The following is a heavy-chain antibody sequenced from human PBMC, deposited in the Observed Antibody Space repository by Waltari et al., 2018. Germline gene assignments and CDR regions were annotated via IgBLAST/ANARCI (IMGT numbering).Heavy chain of an antibody. Sequence: QVQLVQSGAEVKKPGASVKVSCKASGYTFTSYYMHWVRQAPGQGLEWMGIINPSGGSTSYAQKFQGRVTMTRDTSTSTVYMELSSLRSEDTAVYYCARDLPTYCSGGSCYTGSDYWGQGTLVTVSS. V-gene: IGHV1-46*01. CDR3: ARDLPTYCSGGSCYTGSDY. D-gene: IGHD2-15*01. CDR2: INPSGGST. J-gene: IGHJ4*02. CDR1: GYTFTSYY.